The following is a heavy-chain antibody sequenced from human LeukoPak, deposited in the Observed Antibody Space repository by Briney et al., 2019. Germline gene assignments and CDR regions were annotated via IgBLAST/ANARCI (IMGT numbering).Heavy chain of an antibody. D-gene: IGHD3-22*01. CDR3: ARDRNGYYYDSSGYLWFDP. CDR2: ISSSSSYI. Sequence: GGSLRLSCAASGFTFSSYAMSWVRQAPGKGLEWVSYISSSSSYIYYADSVKGRFTISRDNAKNSLYLQMNSLRAEDTAVYYCARDRNGYYYDSSGYLWFDPWGQGTLVTVSS. J-gene: IGHJ5*02. CDR1: GFTFSSYA. V-gene: IGHV3-21*01.